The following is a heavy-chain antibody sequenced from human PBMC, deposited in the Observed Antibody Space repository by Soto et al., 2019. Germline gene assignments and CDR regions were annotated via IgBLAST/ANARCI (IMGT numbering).Heavy chain of an antibody. J-gene: IGHJ2*01. D-gene: IGHD1-1*01. CDR3: ARSPEGTRYWYFDL. CDR1: GFTFSSYS. Sequence: EVQLVESGGGLVKPGGSLRLSCAASGFTFSSYSMNWVRQAPGKGLEWVSSISSSSSYIYYAASVKGRFTISRDNAKNSLYLQMNSLRAEDTAVYYCARSPEGTRYWYFDLWGRVTLVTVSS. CDR2: ISSSSSYI. V-gene: IGHV3-21*01.